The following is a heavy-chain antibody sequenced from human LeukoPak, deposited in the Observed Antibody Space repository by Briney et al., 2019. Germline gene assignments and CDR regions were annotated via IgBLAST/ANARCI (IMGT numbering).Heavy chain of an antibody. Sequence: ASVKVSCKASGYTFTSYDINWVRQATGQGLEWMGWMNPNSGNTGYAQKFQGRVTMTTDTSTSTAYLDLRSLRSDDTAVYYCARDQNDFWSGYYLASAFDIWGQGTMVTVSS. V-gene: IGHV1-8*01. D-gene: IGHD3-3*01. CDR1: GYTFTSYD. CDR2: MNPNSGNT. J-gene: IGHJ3*02. CDR3: ARDQNDFWSGYYLASAFDI.